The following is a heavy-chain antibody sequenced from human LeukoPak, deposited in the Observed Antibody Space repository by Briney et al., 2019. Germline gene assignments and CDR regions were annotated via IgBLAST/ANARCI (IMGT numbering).Heavy chain of an antibody. CDR1: GGSISSYY. Sequence: SETLSLTCTVSGGSISSYYWSWIRQPPGKGLEWIGYIYYSGSTNYNPSLKSRVTISVDTSKNQFSLKLSSVTAADTAVYYCASSTYYDYVYAFDIWGQGTMVTVSS. V-gene: IGHV4-59*08. CDR3: ASSTYYDYVYAFDI. CDR2: IYYSGST. J-gene: IGHJ3*02. D-gene: IGHD3-16*01.